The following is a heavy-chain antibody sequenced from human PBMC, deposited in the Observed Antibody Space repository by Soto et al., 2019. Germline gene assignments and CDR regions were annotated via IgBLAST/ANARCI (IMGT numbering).Heavy chain of an antibody. D-gene: IGHD6-13*01. Sequence: QMQLVQSGAEVRMPGSSVKVSCKASGGTFSTYSINWVRQAPGQGLEWMGGIIPLFGTTNYAQKFKGRVTITADESTSTAYMELSSLRVEDAAVYYCARGATHGSSWYFWFDPWGQGTLVTVSS. CDR3: ARGATHGSSWYFWFDP. J-gene: IGHJ5*02. CDR2: IIPLFGTT. V-gene: IGHV1-69*01. CDR1: GGTFSTYS.